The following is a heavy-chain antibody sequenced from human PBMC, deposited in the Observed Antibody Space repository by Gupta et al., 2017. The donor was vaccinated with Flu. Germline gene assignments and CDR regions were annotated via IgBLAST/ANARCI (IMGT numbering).Heavy chain of an antibody. CDR2: INPDGSST. J-gene: IGHJ4*02. CDR3: ATVTSGC. CDR1: GFTFSSSY. V-gene: IGHV3-74*03. Sequence: EMQLVESGGGLSQPGGSLRPSCAASGFTFSSSYLQWVRQAPGKGLVWVPRINPDGSSTTYAESVKGRFTISRDNAKNTLYLQMNSLGDDDTAVYYCATVTSGCWGQGTLVTVSS. D-gene: IGHD4-17*01.